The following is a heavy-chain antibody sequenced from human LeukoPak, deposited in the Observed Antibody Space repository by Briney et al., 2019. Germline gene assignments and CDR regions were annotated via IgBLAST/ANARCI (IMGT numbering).Heavy chain of an antibody. CDR2: ISAYNGNT. CDR1: GYTFTSYG. Sequence: GASVKVSCKASGYTFTSYGIGWVRQAPGQGLEWMGWISAYNGNTNYAQKLQGRVTMTTDTSTSTAYMELRSLRSDDTAVYYCARDLIVGATITTRFDYWGQGTLVTVSS. J-gene: IGHJ4*02. V-gene: IGHV1-18*01. D-gene: IGHD1-26*01. CDR3: ARDLIVGATITTRFDY.